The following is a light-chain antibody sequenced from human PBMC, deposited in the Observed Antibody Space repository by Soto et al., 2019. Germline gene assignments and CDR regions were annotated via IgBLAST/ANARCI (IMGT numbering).Light chain of an antibody. CDR3: QHYNSYSEA. CDR2: DAS. Sequence: DIQMTQSPSSLSASVGDRFTITCQASQNINNYLNWYQQKPGRAPKLLIYDASNLEAGVPSRFRGSGSGTEFTLTISSLQPDDFATYYCQHYNSYSEAFGQGTKVDIK. V-gene: IGKV1-33*01. CDR1: QNINNY. J-gene: IGKJ1*01.